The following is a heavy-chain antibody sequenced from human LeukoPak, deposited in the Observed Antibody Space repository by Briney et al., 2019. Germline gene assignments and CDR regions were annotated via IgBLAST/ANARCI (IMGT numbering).Heavy chain of an antibody. CDR3: VRAMPEAGNNA. CDR1: GFALSNYW. J-gene: IGHJ4*02. CDR2: IGSDGGIT. Sequence: GGSLRLFCAASGFALSNYWMHWVRQAPGKGLVWVSRIGSDGGITNYADSVKGRSTISRDNAKNTLYLYMDSLRAEDTAVYYCVRAMPEAGNNAWGQGTLVTVSS. D-gene: IGHD6-19*01. V-gene: IGHV3-74*01.